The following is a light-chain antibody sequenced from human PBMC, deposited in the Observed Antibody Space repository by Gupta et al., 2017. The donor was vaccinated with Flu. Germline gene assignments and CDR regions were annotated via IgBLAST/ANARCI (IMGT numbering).Light chain of an antibody. V-gene: IGKV3-15*01. CDR3: QQYNNWPYS. Sequence: IVMTQSPATLSVSPGERATLSCRASQSIGSNFAWYQQKPGQAPRLLVHGASTRAAGIAARFSGSGSGTEFTLTISSLQSEDFAVYYCQQYNNWPYSFGQGTKLEVK. CDR2: GAS. CDR1: QSIGSN. J-gene: IGKJ2*03.